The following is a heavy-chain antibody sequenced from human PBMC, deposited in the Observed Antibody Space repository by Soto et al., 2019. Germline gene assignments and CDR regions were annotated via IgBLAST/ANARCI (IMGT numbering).Heavy chain of an antibody. CDR2: IYYSGST. Sequence: PSETLSLTCTVSGGSISSGGYYWSWIRQHPGKGLEWIGYIYYSGSTYYNPSLKSRVTISVDTSKNQFSLKLSSVTAADTAVYYRARDPQECSGGSCYFDSWGQGTLVTVSS. V-gene: IGHV4-31*03. CDR1: GGSISSGGYY. J-gene: IGHJ4*02. CDR3: ARDPQECSGGSCYFDS. D-gene: IGHD2-15*01.